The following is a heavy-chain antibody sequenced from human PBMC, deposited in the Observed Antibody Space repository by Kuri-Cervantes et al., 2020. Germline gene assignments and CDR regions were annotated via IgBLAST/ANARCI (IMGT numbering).Heavy chain of an antibody. J-gene: IGHJ4*02. CDR2: ISSGSAYV. D-gene: IGHD6-19*01. CDR3: ARDTHGYSSGWKTPYYFDY. Sequence: GESLKISCAASGFTFSSNTMNWVRQAPGKGLEWVSSISSGSAYVYYADSVKGRFTISRDNAKNSLYLQMNSLRDEDTAVYYCARDTHGYSSGWKTPYYFDYWGQGTLVTVSS. CDR1: GFTFSSNT. V-gene: IGHV3-21*01.